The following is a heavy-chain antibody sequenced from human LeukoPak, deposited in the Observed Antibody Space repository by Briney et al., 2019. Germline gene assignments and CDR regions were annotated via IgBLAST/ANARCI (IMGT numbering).Heavy chain of an antibody. Sequence: ASVKVSCKAHGYDFTNYYMHWVRQAPGQGLEWMGIIIPSGGHTNYAQKFQGRVTMIRDTSTATVYMELSSLRSEDTAVYYCARGRGVYYDSSGYYYDWGQGTLVTVSS. CDR3: ARGRGVYYDSSGYYYD. CDR1: GYDFTNYY. D-gene: IGHD3-22*01. J-gene: IGHJ4*02. CDR2: IIPSGGHT. V-gene: IGHV1-46*01.